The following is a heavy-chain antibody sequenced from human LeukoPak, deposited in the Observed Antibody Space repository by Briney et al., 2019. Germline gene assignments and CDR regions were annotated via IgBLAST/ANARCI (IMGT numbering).Heavy chain of an antibody. CDR2: IKSKTDGGTT. Sequence: GGSLRLSCAASGFTFSNAWMSWVRQAPGKGLEWVGRIKSKTDGGTTDYAAPVKGRFTISRDDSKNTLYLQMNSLKTEDTAVYYCTTEAVGSVYYDLWSGYYTGALRHFDYWGQGTLVTVSS. CDR1: GFTFSNAW. V-gene: IGHV3-15*01. D-gene: IGHD3-3*01. CDR3: TTEAVGSVYYDLWSGYYTGALRHFDY. J-gene: IGHJ4*02.